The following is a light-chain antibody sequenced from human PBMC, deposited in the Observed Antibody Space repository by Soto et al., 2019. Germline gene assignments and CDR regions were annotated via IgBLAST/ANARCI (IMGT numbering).Light chain of an antibody. J-gene: IGKJ4*01. V-gene: IGKV3-20*01. CDR1: QSVTSNY. CDR2: GAS. CDR3: QQYDSSPLT. Sequence: IVLTQSPGTLSVAPEERATLSCRASQSVTSNYVAWYQQRPGQAPRLLIYGASSRATGIPDRFSGSGSGTDLTLTISRLEPEDFAVYYCQQYDSSPLTFGGGTRVEIK.